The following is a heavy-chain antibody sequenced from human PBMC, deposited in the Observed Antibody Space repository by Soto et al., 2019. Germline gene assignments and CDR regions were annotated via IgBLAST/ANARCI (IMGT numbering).Heavy chain of an antibody. D-gene: IGHD3-3*01. CDR3: ARGDYDFWSGYYERKGASWFDP. J-gene: IGHJ5*02. CDR2: IYHSGST. Sequence: SETLSLKCAVSGGSISRCGSSWRKNRQPPGKGLEWIGYIYHSGSTYYNPSLKSRVTISVDRSKNQFSLKLSSVTAADTAVYYCARGDYDFWSGYYERKGASWFDPWGQGTLVTVSS. CDR1: GGSISRCGSS. V-gene: IGHV4-30-2*01.